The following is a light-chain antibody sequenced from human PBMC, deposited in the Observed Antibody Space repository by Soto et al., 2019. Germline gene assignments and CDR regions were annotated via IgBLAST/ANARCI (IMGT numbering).Light chain of an antibody. V-gene: IGKV1-5*01. Sequence: DIQMTQSPATLSASAGDRVTITCRASQRIGTWLAWYQQKPGEAPKLLIYDASSLQSGVPPRFSGSGSGTVFSLTIRSLQPDDFATYFCQQYNTYQYTFGPGTKLESK. CDR3: QQYNTYQYT. CDR2: DAS. J-gene: IGKJ2*01. CDR1: QRIGTW.